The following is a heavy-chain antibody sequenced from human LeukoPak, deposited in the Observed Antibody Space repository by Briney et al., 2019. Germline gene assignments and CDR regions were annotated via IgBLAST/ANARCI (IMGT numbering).Heavy chain of an antibody. V-gene: IGHV3-33*01. CDR3: AREYRSGWYYFDY. CDR1: GFTFSSYG. J-gene: IGHJ4*02. D-gene: IGHD6-19*01. CDR2: IWYDGSNK. Sequence: PGGSLRLSCAASGFTFSSYGMHWVRQAPGKGLEWVAVIWYDGSNKYYADSVKGRFTISRDNSKNTLYLQMNSLRAEDTAVYYCAREYRSGWYYFDYWGQGTLVTVSS.